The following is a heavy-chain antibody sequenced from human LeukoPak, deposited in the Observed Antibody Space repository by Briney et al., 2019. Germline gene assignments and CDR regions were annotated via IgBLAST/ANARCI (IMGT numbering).Heavy chain of an antibody. Sequence: SQTLSLTCTVSGGSISSGSYYWSWIRQPAGKGLEWIGRIYTSGSTNYNPSLKSRVTISVDTSKNQFSLRLSSVTAADTAVYYCARPNIRYCSGGACSNDGSDYWGQGTLVTVSS. CDR2: IYTSGST. D-gene: IGHD2-15*01. CDR1: GGSISSGSYY. J-gene: IGHJ4*02. CDR3: ARPNIRYCSGGACSNDGSDY. V-gene: IGHV4-61*02.